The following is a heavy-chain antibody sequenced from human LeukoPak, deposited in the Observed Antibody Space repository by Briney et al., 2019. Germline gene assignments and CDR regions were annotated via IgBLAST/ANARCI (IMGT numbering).Heavy chain of an antibody. V-gene: IGHV1-24*01. Sequence: ASVKVSCKVSGYTLTELSMHWVRQAPGKGLEWMGGFDPEDGETIYAQKLQGRVTMTTDTSTSTAYMELRSLRSDDTAVYYCARGRYCSSTSCYKAIDYWGQGTLVTVSP. CDR1: GYTLTELS. CDR3: ARGRYCSSTSCYKAIDY. J-gene: IGHJ4*02. CDR2: FDPEDGET. D-gene: IGHD2-2*02.